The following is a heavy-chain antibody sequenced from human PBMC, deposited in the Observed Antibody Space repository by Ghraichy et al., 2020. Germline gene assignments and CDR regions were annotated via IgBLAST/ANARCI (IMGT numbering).Heavy chain of an antibody. CDR1: GGSFSGYY. V-gene: IGHV4-34*01. CDR3: ARGPRGPARVRGGGVDH. CDR2: INESGRT. D-gene: IGHD3-10*01. J-gene: IGHJ4*02. Sequence: SETLSLTCGVYGGSFSGYYWSWIRQPPGKGLEWIGEINESGRTKYNPCLNSRVTMSLGTSKNQFSLKVTYVTAADTAVYYCARGPRGPARVRGGGVDHWGQGSLVTVSS.